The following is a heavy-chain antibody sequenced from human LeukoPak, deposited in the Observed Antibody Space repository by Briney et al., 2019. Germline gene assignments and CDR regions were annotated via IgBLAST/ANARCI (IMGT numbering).Heavy chain of an antibody. CDR2: ICSSGGST. CDR3: AKDEAYDSSGYSGDF. CDR1: GFTFTSYD. D-gene: IGHD3-22*01. J-gene: IGHJ4*02. Sequence: GGSLRLSCAASGFTFTSYDMNWVRQAPGKGLEWVSIICSSGGSTYYADSVKGRFTISRDNSKNTLYLQMNSLRAEDTAVYYCAKDEAYDSSGYSGDFWGQGTLVTVSS. V-gene: IGHV3-23*01.